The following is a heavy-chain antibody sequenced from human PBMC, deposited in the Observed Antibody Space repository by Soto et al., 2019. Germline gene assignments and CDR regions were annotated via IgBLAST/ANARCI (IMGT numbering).Heavy chain of an antibody. V-gene: IGHV4-31*03. CDR2: IYYSGST. Sequence: SETLSLTCTVSGGSISSGGYYWSWIRQHPGKGLEWIGYIYYSGSTYYNPSLKSRVTISVDTSKNQFSLKLSSVTAADTAVYYCTRVVIAAAGIDYWGQGTLVTVSS. CDR3: TRVVIAAAGIDY. J-gene: IGHJ4*02. CDR1: GGSISSGGYY. D-gene: IGHD6-13*01.